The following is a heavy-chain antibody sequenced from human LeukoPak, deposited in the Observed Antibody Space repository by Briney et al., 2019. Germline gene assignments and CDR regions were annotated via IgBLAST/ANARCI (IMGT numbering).Heavy chain of an antibody. CDR3: AKDLGRYCSSTSCYET. Sequence: GGSLRLSCAASGFTFSSYGMHWVRQAPGKGLEWVAFITYDGSNQGYADSVKGRFTISRDNSKNTMYLQMSSLRAEDTAVYYCAKDLGRYCSSTSCYETWGQGSLVTVSS. CDR1: GFTFSSYG. V-gene: IGHV3-30*02. D-gene: IGHD2-2*01. J-gene: IGHJ1*01. CDR2: ITYDGSNQ.